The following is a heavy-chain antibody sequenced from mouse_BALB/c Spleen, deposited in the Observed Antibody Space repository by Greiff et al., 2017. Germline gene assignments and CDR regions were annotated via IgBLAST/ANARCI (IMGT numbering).Heavy chain of an antibody. Sequence: EVHLVESGAELVRPGALVKLSCKASGFNINDYYMHWVKQRPEQGLEWIGWIDPENGNTIYDPKFQGKASITADTSSNTAYLQLSSLTSEDTAVYYCARVYYGGFDYWGQGTTLTVSS. V-gene: IGHV14-1*02. D-gene: IGHD1-1*02. CDR3: ARVYYGGFDY. CDR2: IDPENGNT. CDR1: GFNINDYY. J-gene: IGHJ2*01.